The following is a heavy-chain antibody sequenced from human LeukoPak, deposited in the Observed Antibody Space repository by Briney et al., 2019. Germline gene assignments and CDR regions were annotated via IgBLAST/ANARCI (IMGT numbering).Heavy chain of an antibody. Sequence: GGSLRLSCAASGFTFSSYAMSWVRQAPGKGLEWVSAISGSGGSTYYADSVKGRFTISRDNSKNTLYLQMNSLRAEDTAVYYCAKDGARLYYYDSSGYWSGSYYFDYWGQGALVTVSS. CDR1: GFTFSSYA. V-gene: IGHV3-23*01. D-gene: IGHD3-22*01. CDR2: ISGSGGST. J-gene: IGHJ4*02. CDR3: AKDGARLYYYDSSGYWSGSYYFDY.